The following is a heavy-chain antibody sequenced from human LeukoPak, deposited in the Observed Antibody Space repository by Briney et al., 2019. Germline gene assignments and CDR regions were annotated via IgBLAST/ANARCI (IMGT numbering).Heavy chain of an antibody. D-gene: IGHD5-18*01. Sequence: GGSLRLSCAASGFTVSSNYMSWVRQAPGKGLEWVSVIYSGGSTYYADSVKGRFTISRDNSKNTLYLQMNSLRAEDTAVYYCARAKGGYSYGWDFDYWGQGTLVTVSS. J-gene: IGHJ4*02. CDR1: GFTVSSNY. V-gene: IGHV3-66*01. CDR2: IYSGGST. CDR3: ARAKGGYSYGWDFDY.